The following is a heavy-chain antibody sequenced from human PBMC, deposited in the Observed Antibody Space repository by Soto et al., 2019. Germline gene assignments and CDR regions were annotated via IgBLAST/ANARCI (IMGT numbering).Heavy chain of an antibody. CDR2: IYYSGST. D-gene: IGHD2-8*02. CDR3: ACTGKGRWLLGAYGMDV. V-gene: IGHV4-59*01. CDR1: GGSISSYY. J-gene: IGHJ6*02. Sequence: PPDTLPHTSTVSGGSISSYYWGWIRQPPGKGMEWIGYIYYSGSTNYNTSLKSRVTISVDTSKNQFSLKLSSVTAADTTVYYCACTGKGRWLLGAYGMDVWGQGTSVT.